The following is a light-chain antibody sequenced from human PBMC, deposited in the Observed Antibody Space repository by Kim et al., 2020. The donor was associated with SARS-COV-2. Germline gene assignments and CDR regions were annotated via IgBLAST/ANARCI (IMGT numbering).Light chain of an antibody. CDR2: ATA. CDR3: QQNYNSPPT. V-gene: IGKV1-39*01. J-gene: IGKJ1*01. CDR1: QSISKY. Sequence: IQMTQSPPSLSASVGDRVTIACRASQSISKYLHGYHQKPAKAPNLLIFATATVQRVVPSRFSGSGSGTDFTITISSLQPADFATYYCQQNYNSPPTFGQGTKVDIK.